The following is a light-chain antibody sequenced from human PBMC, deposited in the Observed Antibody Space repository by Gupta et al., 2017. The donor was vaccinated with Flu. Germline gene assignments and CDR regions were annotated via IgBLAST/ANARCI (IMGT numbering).Light chain of an antibody. Sequence: PATLGHAAVSSCVSITSLAHRNGNTYLNWFQQRPGKAPRRLIYRVSNLDSGVPDRFSGSGSGTDFTLKISRVEAEDVGAYYCMQCEHWPTFGQGTKVEIK. CDR3: MQCEHWPT. CDR1: TSLAHRNGNTY. J-gene: IGKJ1*01. CDR2: RVS. V-gene: IGKV2-30*02.